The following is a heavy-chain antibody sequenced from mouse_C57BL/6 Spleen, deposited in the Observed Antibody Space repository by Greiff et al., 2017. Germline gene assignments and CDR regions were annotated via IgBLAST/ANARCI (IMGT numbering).Heavy chain of an antibody. Sequence: EVKLEESGPGLVKPSQSLSLTCSVTGYSITSGYYWNWIRQFPGNKLEWMGYISYDGSNNYNPSLKNRISITRDTSKNQFFLKLNSVTTEDTATYYCARDTTVVPYYYAMDYWGQGTSVTVSS. CDR2: ISYDGSN. J-gene: IGHJ4*01. CDR1: GYSITSGYY. V-gene: IGHV3-6*01. CDR3: ARDTTVVPYYYAMDY. D-gene: IGHD1-1*01.